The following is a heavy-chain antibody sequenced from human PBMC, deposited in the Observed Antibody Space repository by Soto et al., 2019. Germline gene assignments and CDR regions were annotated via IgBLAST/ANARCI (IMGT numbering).Heavy chain of an antibody. CDR2: INAGNGNT. J-gene: IGHJ4*02. D-gene: IGHD5-12*01. CDR3: ARGPLGDGYNLDY. V-gene: IGHV1-3*01. CDR1: GYTFTTSA. Sequence: QVQLVQSGAEVKKPGASLKVSCKACGYTFTTSAMHWVRQAPGQRLEWMGWINAGNGNTKYSQKLQGRVTITRDTSGRPDYMELSSLRSEDTAVYYCARGPLGDGYNLDYWGEGTLVTVPS.